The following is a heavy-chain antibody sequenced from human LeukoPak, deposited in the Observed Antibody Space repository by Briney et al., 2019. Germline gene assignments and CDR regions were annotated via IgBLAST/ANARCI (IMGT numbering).Heavy chain of an antibody. V-gene: IGHV4-61*02. D-gene: IGHD4-17*01. Sequence: SETLSLTCTVSGGSISSGSYYWSWIRRPAGKGLEWIGRIYTSGSTNYNPSLKSRVTISVDTSKNQFSLKLSSVTAADTAVYYCAREPLTVPPFYYYYGMDVWGQGTTVTVSS. CDR1: GGSISSGSYY. J-gene: IGHJ6*02. CDR3: AREPLTVPPFYYYYGMDV. CDR2: IYTSGST.